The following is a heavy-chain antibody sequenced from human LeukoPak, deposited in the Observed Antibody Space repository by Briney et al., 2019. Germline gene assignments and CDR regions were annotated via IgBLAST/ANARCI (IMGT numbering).Heavy chain of an antibody. V-gene: IGHV4-4*07. CDR1: GGSISSYY. CDR3: ARLSPHRELVPVNYYMDV. Sequence: SETLSLTCTVSGGSISSYYWSWIRQPAGKGLEWIGRIYTSGSTNYNPSLKSRVTMSVDTSKNQFSLKLSSVTAADTAVHYCARLSPHRELVPVNYYMDVWGKGTTVTVSS. D-gene: IGHD6-6*01. CDR2: IYTSGST. J-gene: IGHJ6*03.